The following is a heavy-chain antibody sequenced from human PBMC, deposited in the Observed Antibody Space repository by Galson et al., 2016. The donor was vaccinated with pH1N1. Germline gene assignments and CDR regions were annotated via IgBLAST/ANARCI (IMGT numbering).Heavy chain of an antibody. D-gene: IGHD3-3*01. CDR3: ARGVIDYDFWSGYQGHAAFDI. V-gene: IGHV6-1*01. CDR2: TYYRSKWYN. J-gene: IGHJ3*02. Sequence: CAISGDSVSSNSATWNWIRQSPSRGLEWLGRTYYRSKWYNDYAKSVKSRIIISPDTPKNQLSLQLNSVTPADTAVYYCARGVIDYDFWSGYQGHAAFDIWGQGTMVIVSS. CDR1: GDSVSSNSAT.